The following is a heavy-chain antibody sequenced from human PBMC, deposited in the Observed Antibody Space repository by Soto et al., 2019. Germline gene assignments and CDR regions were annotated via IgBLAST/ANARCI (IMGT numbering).Heavy chain of an antibody. V-gene: IGHV1-18*04. Sequence: QVQLVQSGAEVKKPGASVKVSCKASGYTFTSYGISWVRQAPGQGLEWKGWISAYNGNTNYAQKLQGRVTMTTDTSTSTAYMELRSLRSDDTAVYYCATWFRTGRAVVTPLGYWGQGTLVTVSS. J-gene: IGHJ4*02. CDR2: ISAYNGNT. CDR1: GYTFTSYG. CDR3: ATWFRTGRAVVTPLGY. D-gene: IGHD2-15*01.